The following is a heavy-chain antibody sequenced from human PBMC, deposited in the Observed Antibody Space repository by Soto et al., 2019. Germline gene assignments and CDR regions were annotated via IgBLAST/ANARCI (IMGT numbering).Heavy chain of an antibody. V-gene: IGHV3-23*01. CDR3: GSIGISGIAVAGTQGGTYYYYYYGMDV. CDR2: ISGSGGST. J-gene: IGHJ6*02. Sequence: GESLKISCAASGFTFSSYAMSWVCQAPGKGLEWVSAISGSGGSTYHADSVKGRFTISRDNSKNTLYLQMNSLRAEDTAVYYCGSIGISGIAVAGTQGGTYYYYYYGMDVWGQGTTVTVSS. CDR1: GFTFSSYA. D-gene: IGHD6-19*01.